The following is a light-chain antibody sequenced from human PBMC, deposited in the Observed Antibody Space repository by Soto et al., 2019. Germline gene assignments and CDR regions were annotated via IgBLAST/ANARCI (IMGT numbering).Light chain of an antibody. J-gene: IGLJ3*02. CDR1: NNDVGGHMY. Sequence: QSVLTQPASVSGSPGQSITISCTGTNNDVGGHMYVSWYQHQAGKVPKLVIYEIDNRPSGVSDRFSGSKSGNTASLTISGLQAQDEDAYYCSAYRRGIIVFGGGTKVTV. CDR3: SAYRRGIIV. CDR2: EID. V-gene: IGLV2-14*01.